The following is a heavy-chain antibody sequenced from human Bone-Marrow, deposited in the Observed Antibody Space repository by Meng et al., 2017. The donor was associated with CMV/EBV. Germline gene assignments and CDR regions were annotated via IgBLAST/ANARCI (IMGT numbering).Heavy chain of an antibody. CDR1: GFTFSDYY. CDR2: ISKRGSTI. V-gene: IGHV3-11*04. Sequence: GESLKISCVASGFTFSDYYMSWIRQAPGKGLEWVSYISKRGSTIYYADSVKGRFTISRDNAKNSLYLQMNSLRAEDTAVYYCAREGESIVPAAMGWSFYYGMDVWGQGTTVTVSS. J-gene: IGHJ6*02. D-gene: IGHD2-2*01. CDR3: AREGESIVPAAMGWSFYYGMDV.